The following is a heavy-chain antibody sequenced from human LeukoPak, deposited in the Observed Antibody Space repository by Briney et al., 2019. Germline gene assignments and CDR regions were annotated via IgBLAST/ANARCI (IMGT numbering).Heavy chain of an antibody. CDR1: GGTFSSYA. Sequence: SVKVSCKASGGTFSSYAISWVRQAPGQGLEWMGGIIPTFGTANYAQKFQGRVTITTDESTSTAYMELSSLRSEDTAVYYCARAHYDILTGYPPPAFDIWGQGTMVTVSS. CDR2: IIPTFGTA. D-gene: IGHD3-9*01. CDR3: ARAHYDILTGYPPPAFDI. V-gene: IGHV1-69*05. J-gene: IGHJ3*02.